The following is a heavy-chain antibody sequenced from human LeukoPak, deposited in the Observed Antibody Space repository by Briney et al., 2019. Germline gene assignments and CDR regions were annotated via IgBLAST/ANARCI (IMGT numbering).Heavy chain of an antibody. Sequence: VASVKVSCKASGGTFSSYAISWVRQAPGQGLEWMGRIIPILGIANYAQKFQGRVTITADKSTSTAYMELSSLRSEDTAVYYCARIGGQLQFDYWGQGTLVTVSS. V-gene: IGHV1-69*04. CDR2: IIPILGIA. J-gene: IGHJ4*02. D-gene: IGHD4-11*01. CDR1: GGTFSSYA. CDR3: ARIGGQLQFDY.